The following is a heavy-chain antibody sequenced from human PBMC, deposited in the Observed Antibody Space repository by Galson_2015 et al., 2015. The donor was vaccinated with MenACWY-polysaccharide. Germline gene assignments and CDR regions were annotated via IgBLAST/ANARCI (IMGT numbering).Heavy chain of an antibody. Sequence: SLRLSCAASGFTFDDYAMHWVRQAPGKGLEWVSGFSWNSDIIGYADSVKGRFTISRDSAKNSLYLQMNSLRPEDTALYYCAKGYSYSKSPVDHWGQGTLVTVSS. CDR2: FSWNSDII. V-gene: IGHV3-9*01. D-gene: IGHD2-15*01. J-gene: IGHJ4*02. CDR1: GFTFDDYA. CDR3: AKGYSYSKSPVDH.